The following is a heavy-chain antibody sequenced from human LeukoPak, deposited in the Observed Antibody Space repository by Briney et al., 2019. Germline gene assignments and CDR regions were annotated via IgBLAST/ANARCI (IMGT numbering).Heavy chain of an antibody. CDR2: IYHSVST. CDR1: GVSISSSSYY. V-gene: IGHV4-39*07. Sequence: SEALSLTCTVSGVSISSSSYYWGWIRQPPGKGLEWLREIYHSVSTNYNPPLKTRATISVDKSKTQFSLKLSSVTAVDTAVYYCARDKWELRYAFDIWGQGTMVTVSS. D-gene: IGHD1-26*01. CDR3: ARDKWELRYAFDI. J-gene: IGHJ3*02.